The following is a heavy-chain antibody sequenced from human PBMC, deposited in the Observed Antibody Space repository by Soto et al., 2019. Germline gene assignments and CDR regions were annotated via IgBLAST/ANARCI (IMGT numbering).Heavy chain of an antibody. D-gene: IGHD3-9*01. J-gene: IGHJ6*02. Sequence: GASVKVSCKASGYTFTSYYMHWVRQAPGQGLEWMGIINPSGGSTSYAQKFQGRVTMTRDTSTSTVYMELSSLRSEDTAVYYCARDPPYDYYILTGFPNYYYYGMDVWGQGTTDTVSS. CDR2: INPSGGST. CDR1: GYTFTSYY. CDR3: ARDPPYDYYILTGFPNYYYYGMDV. V-gene: IGHV1-46*01.